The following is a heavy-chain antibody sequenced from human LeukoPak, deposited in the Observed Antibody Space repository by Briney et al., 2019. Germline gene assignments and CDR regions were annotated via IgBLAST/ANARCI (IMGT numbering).Heavy chain of an antibody. V-gene: IGHV4-38-2*02. J-gene: IGHJ4*02. Sequence: SETLSLTCTVSGYSISTGYHWGRIRQPPGKGLEWIGTIYHSGRTYYKLPLKSRVTMSVDTSKNQFSLKLSSVTAADTAVYYCARGFPRKAYYFDYWGQGTLVTVSS. D-gene: IGHD3-10*01. CDR3: ARGFPRKAYYFDY. CDR2: IYHSGRT. CDR1: GYSISTGYH.